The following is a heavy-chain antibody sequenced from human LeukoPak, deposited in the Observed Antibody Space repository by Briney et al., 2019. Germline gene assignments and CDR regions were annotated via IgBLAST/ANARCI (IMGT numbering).Heavy chain of an antibody. Sequence: QAGGSVRLSCAASGFTFSSYGMSWVRQAPGKGLEWVANIKEDGSEKNYADSVKGRFTISRDNAKNSLYLQMNSLRAEDTAVYYCARGYTCGYWGQGTLVIVSS. J-gene: IGHJ4*02. CDR3: ARGYTCGY. D-gene: IGHD5-18*01. V-gene: IGHV3-7*04. CDR2: IKEDGSEK. CDR1: GFTFSSYG.